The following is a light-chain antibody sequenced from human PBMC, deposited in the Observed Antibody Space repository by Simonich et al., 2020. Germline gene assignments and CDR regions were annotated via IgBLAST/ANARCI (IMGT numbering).Light chain of an antibody. CDR1: QSVLYSSNNKNY. CDR2: WAS. V-gene: IGKV4-1*01. J-gene: IGKJ5*01. Sequence: DLVMTQSPDSLAVSLGERATINCKSSQSVLYSSNNKNYLAWYQQKPGQPPKLLIYWASTRESGFPDRFSGSGSGTDFTLTISSLQAEDVAVYYCQQYYSTPITFGQGTRLEIK. CDR3: QQYYSTPIT.